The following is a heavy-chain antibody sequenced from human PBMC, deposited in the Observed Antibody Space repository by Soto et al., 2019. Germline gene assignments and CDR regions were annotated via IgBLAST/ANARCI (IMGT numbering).Heavy chain of an antibody. Sequence: SVKVSCTASGFTFTSYAISWVRQAPGQGLEWMGGIIPIFGTANYAQKFQGRVTITADESTSTAYMELSSLRSEDTAVYYCARGSDPRITIFGVVIGWDAFDIWGQGTMVTVS. V-gene: IGHV1-69*13. J-gene: IGHJ3*02. CDR1: GFTFTSYA. CDR3: ARGSDPRITIFGVVIGWDAFDI. CDR2: IIPIFGTA. D-gene: IGHD3-3*01.